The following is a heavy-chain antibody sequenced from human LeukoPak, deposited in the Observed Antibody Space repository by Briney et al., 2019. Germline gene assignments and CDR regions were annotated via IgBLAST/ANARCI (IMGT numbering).Heavy chain of an antibody. Sequence: SETLSLTCTVSGGSISSHYWSWIRQPPGKGLEWIGYIYYSGSTNYNPSLKSQVTISVDTSKNQFSLKLSSVTAADTAVYYCARDGAAGHFDPWGQGTLVTVSS. CDR3: ARDGAAGHFDP. D-gene: IGHD4/OR15-4a*01. J-gene: IGHJ5*02. CDR2: IYYSGST. CDR1: GGSISSHY. V-gene: IGHV4-59*11.